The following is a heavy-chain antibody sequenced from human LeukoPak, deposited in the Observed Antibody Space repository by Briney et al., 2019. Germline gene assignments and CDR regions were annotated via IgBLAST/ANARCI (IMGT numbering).Heavy chain of an antibody. CDR3: AGVYTGSLPLGY. CDR1: GFTFSAYW. Sequence: GGSLRLSCADSGFTFSAYWMSWVRQAPGKGLEWVASIKQDGSEKCYVDSVKGRFTVSRDNAKNSLYLQMNSLRAEDTAVYYCAGVYTGSLPLGYWGQGTLVTVSS. D-gene: IGHD1-26*01. J-gene: IGHJ4*02. CDR2: IKQDGSEK. V-gene: IGHV3-7*01.